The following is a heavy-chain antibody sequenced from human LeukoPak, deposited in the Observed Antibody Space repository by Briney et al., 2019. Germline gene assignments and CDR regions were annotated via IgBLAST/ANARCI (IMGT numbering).Heavy chain of an antibody. V-gene: IGHV1-2*02. CDR3: ARGPNGSGYYRRAKYYYYMDV. J-gene: IGHJ6*03. CDR2: IIPNTGAT. D-gene: IGHD3-22*01. Sequence: ASVKVSCKASGYTFTGYAIHWMRQAPGQGLEWMGWIIPNTGATNYAQKFQGRVTMTRDTSISTAYMELRSLRSDDTAVYYCARGPNGSGYYRRAKYYYYMDVWGKGTTVTVSS. CDR1: GYTFTGYA.